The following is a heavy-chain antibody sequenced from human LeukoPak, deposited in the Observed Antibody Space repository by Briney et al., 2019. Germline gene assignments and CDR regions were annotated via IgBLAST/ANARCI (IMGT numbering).Heavy chain of an antibody. J-gene: IGHJ6*02. CDR2: IYSGGYT. V-gene: IGHV3-66*01. CDR1: GFTVSSNY. CDR3: ARADVDV. Sequence: GGSLRLSCAASGFTVSSNYMSWVRQAPGKGLEWVAVIYSGGYTYYADSVKGRFTISRDNSKNTVYLQMKNLITEDTDVTYCARADVDVWGQGTTVTVSS.